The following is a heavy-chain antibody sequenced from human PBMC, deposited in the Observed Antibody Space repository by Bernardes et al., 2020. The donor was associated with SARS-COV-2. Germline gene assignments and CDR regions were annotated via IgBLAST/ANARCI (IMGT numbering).Heavy chain of an antibody. D-gene: IGHD2-2*01. CDR1: GFTVSNNY. J-gene: IGHJ4*02. Sequence: SLRLSCAASGFTVSNNYMSWVRQAPGKGLEFVSVIYSGGTAYYADSVKGRFTISRDNSMNTLYLQMNSLRTDDTAVYYCGRQGSSNQLPMPIDYWGQGTLVTVSS. CDR3: GRQGSSNQLPMPIDY. V-gene: IGHV3-66*02. CDR2: IYSGGTA.